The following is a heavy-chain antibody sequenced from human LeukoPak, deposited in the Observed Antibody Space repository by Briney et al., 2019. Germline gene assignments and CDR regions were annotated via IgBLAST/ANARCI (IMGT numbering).Heavy chain of an antibody. CDR2: ISSSGSTI. Sequence: PGGSLRLSCAASGFTFSSYEMNWVREAPGKELEWVSYISSSGSTIYYADSVKGRFTISRDNSKNTLYLQMNSLRAEDTAVYYCAKGDSGSYPNWFDPGAREPWSPSPQ. D-gene: IGHD1-26*01. CDR3: AKGDSGSYPNWFDP. CDR1: GFTFSSYE. V-gene: IGHV3-48*03. J-gene: IGHJ5*02.